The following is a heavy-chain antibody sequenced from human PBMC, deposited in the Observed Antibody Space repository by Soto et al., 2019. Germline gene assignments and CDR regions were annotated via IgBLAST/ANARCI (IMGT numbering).Heavy chain of an antibody. CDR2: IWHDGNNK. V-gene: IGHV3-33*01. CDR3: ASDLVGASDSYGLDV. J-gene: IGHJ6*02. D-gene: IGHD1-26*01. CDR1: GFTFSNYG. Sequence: GGSLRLSCAASGFTFSNYGMHWVRQAPGKGLEWVAIIWHDGNNKYYADSVRGRFTISRDNSKNRLYLQMNSLRAEDTAVHYCASDLVGASDSYGLDVWGQGTPVTVSS.